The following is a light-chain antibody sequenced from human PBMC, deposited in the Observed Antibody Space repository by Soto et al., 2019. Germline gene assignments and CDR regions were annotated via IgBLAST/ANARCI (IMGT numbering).Light chain of an antibody. CDR2: DNN. V-gene: IGLV1-51*01. CDR3: GTWDSSLSGVV. J-gene: IGLJ2*01. CDR1: SSNIGNNY. Sequence: QSALTQPPSVSAAPGQKVTISCSGSSSNIGNNYVSWYQQLPGTAPKLLIYDNNKRPSGIPDRFSGSKSGTSATLGITGLQTGDEADDYCGTWDSSLSGVVFGGGTKVTVL.